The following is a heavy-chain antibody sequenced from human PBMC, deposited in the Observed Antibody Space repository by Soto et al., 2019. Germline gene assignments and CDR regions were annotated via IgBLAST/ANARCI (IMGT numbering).Heavy chain of an antibody. CDR2: IWYDGSNK. V-gene: IGHV3-33*01. CDR1: GFTFSSYG. Sequence: QVQLVESGGGVVQPGRSLRLSCAASGFTFSSYGMHWVRQAPGKGLEWVAVIWYDGSNKYYADSVKGRFTISRDNSKNTLYLQMNSVRAEDTAVYYCARDSSSFSYYYYMDVWGKGTTVTVSS. CDR3: ARDSSSFSYYYYMDV. D-gene: IGHD6-6*01. J-gene: IGHJ6*03.